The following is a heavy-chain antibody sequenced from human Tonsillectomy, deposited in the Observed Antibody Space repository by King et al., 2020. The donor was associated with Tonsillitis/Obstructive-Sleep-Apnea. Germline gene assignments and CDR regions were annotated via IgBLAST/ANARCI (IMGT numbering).Heavy chain of an antibody. D-gene: IGHD6-6*01. CDR1: GFTFDDYT. V-gene: IGHV3-43*01. CDR2: ISWDGGST. CDR3: ARGSEYSSSSFAFDI. Sequence: VQLVESGGVVVQPGGSLRLSCAASGFTFDDYTMHWVRQAPGKGLEWVSLISWDGGSTYFANSLKGRFTISRDNSKNSLYLQMNSLRTEDNALYYCARGSEYSSSSFAFDIWGQGTMVTVSS. J-gene: IGHJ3*02.